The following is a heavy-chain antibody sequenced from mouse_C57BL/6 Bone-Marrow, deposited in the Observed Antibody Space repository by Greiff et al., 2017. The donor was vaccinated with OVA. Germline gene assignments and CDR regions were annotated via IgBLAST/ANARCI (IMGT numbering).Heavy chain of an antibody. V-gene: IGHV2-6*03. CDR1: GFSLTSYG. CDR3: ARSTVVANYVDY. J-gene: IGHJ2*01. CDR2: IWSDGST. D-gene: IGHD1-1*01. Sequence: VMLVESGPGLVAPSQSLSITCTVSGFSLTSYGVHWVRQPPGKGLEWLVVIWSDGSTTYNSALKSRLSISKDNSKSQVFLKMNSLQTDDTAMYDCARSTVVANYVDYWGQGTTLTGSS.